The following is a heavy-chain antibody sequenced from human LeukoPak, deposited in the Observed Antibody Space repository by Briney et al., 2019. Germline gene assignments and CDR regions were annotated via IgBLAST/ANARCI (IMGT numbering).Heavy chain of an antibody. CDR3: ARVGYRYYFDY. Sequence: GGSLRLSCAASGFTVSSNYMSWVRQAPGKGLEWVSVIYSGGSTYYADSVKGRFTISRDNSKNTLYLQTNSLRAEDTAVYYCARVGYRYYFDYWGQGTLVTVSS. J-gene: IGHJ4*02. V-gene: IGHV3-53*01. CDR1: GFTVSSNY. CDR2: IYSGGST. D-gene: IGHD5-18*01.